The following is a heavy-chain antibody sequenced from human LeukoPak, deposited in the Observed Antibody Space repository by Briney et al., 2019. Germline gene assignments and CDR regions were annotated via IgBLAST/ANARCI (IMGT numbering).Heavy chain of an antibody. J-gene: IGHJ5*02. D-gene: IGHD3-9*01. Sequence: SETLSLTCTVSGGSISSSSYYWSWIRQPPGKGLEWIGEINHSGSTNYNPSLKSRVTISVDTSKNQFSLKLSSVTAADTAVYYCARGRSRTYDILTGYYRSPWFDPWGQGTLVTVSS. CDR2: INHSGST. V-gene: IGHV4-39*07. CDR3: ARGRSRTYDILTGYYRSPWFDP. CDR1: GGSISSSSYY.